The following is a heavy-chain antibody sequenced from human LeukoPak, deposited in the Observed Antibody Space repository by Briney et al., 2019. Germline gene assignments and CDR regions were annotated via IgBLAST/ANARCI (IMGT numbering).Heavy chain of an antibody. CDR3: ARDGKSSGDVFDI. Sequence: TGGSLRLSCAASRFTFRSYWMHWVRQAPGKGLVWVSRINSDGGSTSYADSVKGRFTISRDNAKNTLYLQMNSLRAEDTAVYYCARDGKSSGDVFDIWGQGTMVTVS. V-gene: IGHV3-74*01. J-gene: IGHJ3*02. D-gene: IGHD1-1*01. CDR2: INSDGGST. CDR1: RFTFRSYW.